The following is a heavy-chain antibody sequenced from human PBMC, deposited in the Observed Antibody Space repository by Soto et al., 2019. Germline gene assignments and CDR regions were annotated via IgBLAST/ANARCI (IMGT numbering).Heavy chain of an antibody. Sequence: QVQLVQSGAEVKKPGASVKVSCKASGYTFTSYAMHWVRQAPGQRLEWMGWINAGNGNTKYSQKFQGRVTITRDTSASTAYMELSSLRSEDTAVYSCARGPGYSYGYNWGQGTLVTVSS. CDR3: ARGPGYSYGYN. CDR1: GYTFTSYA. J-gene: IGHJ4*02. D-gene: IGHD5-18*01. CDR2: INAGNGNT. V-gene: IGHV1-3*01.